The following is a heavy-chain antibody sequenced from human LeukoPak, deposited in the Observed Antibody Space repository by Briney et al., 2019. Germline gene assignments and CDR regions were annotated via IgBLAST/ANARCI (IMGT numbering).Heavy chain of an antibody. D-gene: IGHD3-22*01. CDR2: ISWYGGST. CDR1: AFPFDDYG. V-gene: IGHV3-20*04. J-gene: IGHJ4*02. Sequence: GGSLTLLCAASAFPFDDYGMRCAREAPGKGVVWVSGISWYGGSTAYVDSAKSGFSISRDNAKNSLYLQMNSLRAEDTALYYCARSYASGYYYVGAGYWGQGTLVTVSS. CDR3: ARSYASGYYYVGAGY.